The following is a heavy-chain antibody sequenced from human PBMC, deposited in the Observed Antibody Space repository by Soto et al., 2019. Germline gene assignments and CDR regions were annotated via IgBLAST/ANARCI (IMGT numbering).Heavy chain of an antibody. Sequence: PSETLSLTCTVSGGSINGYYWSWIRQPPGKGLEWVGSISFSGSTNYNPSLKSRAIMSLDTSKNQFSLSLSSVTAADMAVYFCARDPAFYYDASGDVYHYGVDVWGQGTTVTVSS. CDR3: ARDPAFYYDASGDVYHYGVDV. J-gene: IGHJ6*02. CDR2: ISFSGST. D-gene: IGHD3-22*01. V-gene: IGHV4-59*01. CDR1: GGSINGYY.